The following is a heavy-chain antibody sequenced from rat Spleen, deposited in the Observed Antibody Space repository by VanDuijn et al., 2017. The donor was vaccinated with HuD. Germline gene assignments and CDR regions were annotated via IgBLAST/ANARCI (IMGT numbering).Heavy chain of an antibody. CDR3: ARHGRGKTTYYYVMDA. CDR2: ITYDGSSA. Sequence: EVKLVESGGGLVQPGRPLKLSCAASGLSFSNYDMAWVRQAPKKGLEWVATITYDGSSAYYRDSVKGRFTISRDNAKSTLYLQMDSLRSEDTATYYCARHGRGKTTYYYVMDAWGQGVSVTVSS. V-gene: IGHV5-7*01. CDR1: GLSFSNYD. D-gene: IGHD4-5*01. J-gene: IGHJ4*01.